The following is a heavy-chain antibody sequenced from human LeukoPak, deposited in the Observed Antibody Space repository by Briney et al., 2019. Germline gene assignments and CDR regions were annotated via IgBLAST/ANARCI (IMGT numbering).Heavy chain of an antibody. Sequence: GGSLRLSCAASGFTFSAHWMSWVHQAPGKGLEWVANIKEDGSEKYYVDSVKGRFTISRDIAKNSLYLQMNSLRAEDTAVYYCARDLYSQFWGQGTLVTVSS. CDR1: GFTFSAHW. V-gene: IGHV3-7*01. J-gene: IGHJ4*02. CDR3: ARDLYSQF. D-gene: IGHD2-21*01. CDR2: IKEDGSEK.